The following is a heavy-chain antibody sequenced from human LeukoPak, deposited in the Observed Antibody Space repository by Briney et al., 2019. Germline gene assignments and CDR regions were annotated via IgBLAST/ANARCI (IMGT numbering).Heavy chain of an antibody. CDR1: GFTFSSYA. CDR2: ISYDGSNK. J-gene: IGHJ4*02. CDR3: ARAYPAAAGRYFDY. V-gene: IGHV3-30-3*01. D-gene: IGHD6-13*01. Sequence: PGRSLRLSCAASGFTFSSYAMHWVRQAPGKGLEWVAVISYDGSNKYYADSVKGRFTISRDNSKNTLYLQMNSLRAEDTAVYYCARAYPAAAGRYFDYWGQGTLVTVSS.